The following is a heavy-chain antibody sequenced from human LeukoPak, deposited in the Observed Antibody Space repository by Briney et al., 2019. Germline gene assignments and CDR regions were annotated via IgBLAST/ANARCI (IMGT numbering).Heavy chain of an antibody. D-gene: IGHD3-3*01. V-gene: IGHV1-8*01. J-gene: IGHJ5*02. CDR1: GYTFTSYD. CDR2: MNPNSGNT. CDR3: ARGAYYDFWSGYRNWFDP. Sequence: ASVKVSCKASGYTFTSYDINWVRQATGQGLEWMGWMNPNSGNTGYAQKFQGRVTMTRNTSISTAYMELSSLRSEDTAVYYCARGAYYDFWSGYRNWFDPWGQGTLVTVSS.